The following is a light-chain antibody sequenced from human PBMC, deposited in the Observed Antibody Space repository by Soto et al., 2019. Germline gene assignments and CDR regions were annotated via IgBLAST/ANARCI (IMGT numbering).Light chain of an antibody. CDR3: GSYTSTIPPYV. Sequence: QSALTQPASVSGSPGQSITISCTGTSSDVGLYDYVSWYQHLPGKAPKLIIYEVTYRPSGVSTRFSGSKSGNTASLTISGLQTEAEADYYCGSYTSTIPPYVFGTGTKVTVL. J-gene: IGLJ1*01. CDR2: EVT. CDR1: SSDVGLYDY. V-gene: IGLV2-14*01.